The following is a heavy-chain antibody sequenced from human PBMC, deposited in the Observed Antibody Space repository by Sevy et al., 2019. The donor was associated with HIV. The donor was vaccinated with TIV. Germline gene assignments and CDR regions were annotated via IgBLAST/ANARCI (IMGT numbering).Heavy chain of an antibody. CDR1: GFTFSNAW. Sequence: GGSLRLSCAASGFTFSNAWMSWVRQAPGKGLEWVGRIKSKTDGGTTDYAAPVKGRFTISRDDSKNTLYLQMNSLKTEDTAMYYCTTDWDIVAGWAFDIWGQGTMVTVSS. CDR2: IKSKTDGGTT. V-gene: IGHV3-15*01. CDR3: TTDWDIVAGWAFDI. J-gene: IGHJ3*02. D-gene: IGHD5-12*01.